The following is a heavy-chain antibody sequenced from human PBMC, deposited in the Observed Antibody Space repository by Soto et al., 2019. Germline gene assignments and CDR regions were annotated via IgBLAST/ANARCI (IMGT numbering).Heavy chain of an antibody. CDR1: GGTFSSYT. Sequence: QVQLVQSGAEVKKPGSSVKVSCKASGGTFSSYTISWVRQSPGQGLEWMGRIIPILGIANYAQKFQGRVTIPADKSTSTAYMDLSSVRSEDTAVYYCERVAHNYGGAYFDYWGQGTLVTVSS. CDR3: ERVAHNYGGAYFDY. V-gene: IGHV1-69*02. CDR2: IIPILGIA. J-gene: IGHJ4*02. D-gene: IGHD4-17*01.